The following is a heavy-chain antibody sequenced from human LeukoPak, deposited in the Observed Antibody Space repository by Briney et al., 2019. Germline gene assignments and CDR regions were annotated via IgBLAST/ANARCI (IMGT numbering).Heavy chain of an antibody. CDR2: IYDSGST. J-gene: IGHJ3*02. CDR1: GGSINSYY. D-gene: IGHD3-22*01. Sequence: SETLSLTCTVSGGSINSYYWSWIRQPPGKGLEWIGYIYDSGSTNYNPSLKSRVTISVDTSNNQFSLKLSSVTAADTAVYYCACLTTTDAFDIWGQGTMVTVSS. V-gene: IGHV4-59*01. CDR3: ACLTTTDAFDI.